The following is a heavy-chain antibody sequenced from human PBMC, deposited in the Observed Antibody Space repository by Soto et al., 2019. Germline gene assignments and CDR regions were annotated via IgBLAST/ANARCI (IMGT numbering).Heavy chain of an antibody. CDR3: ARQPLGAFDI. J-gene: IGHJ3*02. D-gene: IGHD1-26*01. V-gene: IGHV5-51*01. Sequence: EVQLVQSGAEVKKPGESLKISCKGSGYRTSYWIGWVRQMPGKGLEWMGIIYPGNSDTRYSPSFQGQVTISADKSISTVYLQWSSLKASDTAMCYCARQPLGAFDIWGQGTVVTVSS. CDR2: IYPGNSDT. CDR1: GYRTSYW.